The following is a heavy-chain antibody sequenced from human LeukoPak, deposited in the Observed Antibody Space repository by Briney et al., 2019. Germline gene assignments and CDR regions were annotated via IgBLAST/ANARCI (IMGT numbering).Heavy chain of an antibody. Sequence: GGSLRLSCAASGFTFSSYWVSWVRQAPGKGLEWVANIKQDGSEKYYVDSVKGRFTISRDNAKNSLYLQMNSLRAEDTAVYYCTRANYGDYAPHDYWGQGTLVTVSS. D-gene: IGHD4-17*01. CDR1: GFTFSSYW. CDR3: TRANYGDYAPHDY. V-gene: IGHV3-7*01. CDR2: IKQDGSEK. J-gene: IGHJ4*02.